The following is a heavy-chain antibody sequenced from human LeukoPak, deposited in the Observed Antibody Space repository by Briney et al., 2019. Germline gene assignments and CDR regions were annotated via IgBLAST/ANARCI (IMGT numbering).Heavy chain of an antibody. CDR2: ISAYNGDT. CDR3: ARGGPAPHRITLIVVASSTDAFDI. Sequence: GASVKVSCKASGYTLTSYGISWVRQAPGQGLEWMGWISAYNGDTNYAQKLQGRVTMTTDTSTSTAYMELRSLRSDDTAVYYCARGGPAPHRITLIVVASSTDAFDIWGQGTMVTVSS. J-gene: IGHJ3*02. CDR1: GYTLTSYG. D-gene: IGHD3-22*01. V-gene: IGHV1-18*01.